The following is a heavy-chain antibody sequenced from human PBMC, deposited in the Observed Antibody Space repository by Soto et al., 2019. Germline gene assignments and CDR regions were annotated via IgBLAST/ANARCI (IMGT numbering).Heavy chain of an antibody. D-gene: IGHD1-26*01. V-gene: IGHV3-30-3*01. J-gene: IGHJ6*02. Sequence: QVQLVESGGGVVQPGGSLRLSCVASGFTFSDSAMHWVRQAPGKGLEWLTLISYGGSNKYYADSVKGRFTISRDNSKNTLYLQMNSLRAEDTAVYYCARDVESGSSQYYYYYYGMDVWGQGTTVTVSS. CDR3: ARDVESGSSQYYYYYYGMDV. CDR2: ISYGGSNK. CDR1: GFTFSDSA.